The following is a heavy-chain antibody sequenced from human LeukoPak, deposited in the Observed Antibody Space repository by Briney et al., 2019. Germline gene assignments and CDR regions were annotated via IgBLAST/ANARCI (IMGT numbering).Heavy chain of an antibody. CDR2: ISWNSGSI. Sequence: PGGSLRLSCAASGFTFDDYAMHWVQQAPGKGLEWVSGISWNSGSIGYADSAKGRFTISRDNAKNSLYLQMNSLRAEDTALYYCAKDDYWGQGTLVTVSS. CDR1: GFTFDDYA. J-gene: IGHJ4*02. CDR3: AKDDY. V-gene: IGHV3-9*01.